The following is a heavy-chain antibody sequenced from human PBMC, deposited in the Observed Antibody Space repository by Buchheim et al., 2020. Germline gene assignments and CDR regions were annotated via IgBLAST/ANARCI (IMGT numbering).Heavy chain of an antibody. J-gene: IGHJ4*02. D-gene: IGHD5-24*01. V-gene: IGHV3-30*01. CDR3: AKSEMATQRGYFDY. CDR1: GFTFSNYA. Sequence: QVQLVESGGGVVQPGRSLRLSCAASGFTFSNYAMHWVRQAPGKGLEWVAVISNDGSNKYHADSVKGRFTISRDNSKNTLYLQMNSLRAEDTGVYYSAKSEMATQRGYFDYWGQGTL. CDR2: ISNDGSNK.